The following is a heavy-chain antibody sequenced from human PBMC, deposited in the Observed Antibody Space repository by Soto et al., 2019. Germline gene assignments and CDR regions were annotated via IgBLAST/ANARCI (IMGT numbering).Heavy chain of an antibody. D-gene: IGHD3-3*01. CDR3: ARDGDPQSAFWSGPLGGGRFDP. V-gene: IGHV1-69*12. CDR1: GGTFGNSA. Sequence: QVQLVQSGAEVKKPGSSVNVSCKTSGGTFGNSAVTWVRQAPGQGLEWLGGIVPMFGTANYAQKFQGRVTITADESTLTAYMELNSLKTDDTAVYYCARDGDPQSAFWSGPLGGGRFDPWGQGTLVTGSS. CDR2: IVPMFGTA. J-gene: IGHJ5*02.